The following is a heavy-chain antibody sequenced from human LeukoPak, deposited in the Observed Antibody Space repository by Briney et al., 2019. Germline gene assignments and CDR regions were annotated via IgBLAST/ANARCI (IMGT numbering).Heavy chain of an antibody. V-gene: IGHV4-34*01. CDR3: ARVSGSSHYYQYYYDYYYMDV. J-gene: IGHJ6*03. D-gene: IGHD3-22*01. Sequence: SETLSLTCAVYGGSFSGYYWSWIRQPPGKGLEWIGEINHSGSTNYNPSLKSRVTISVDTSKNQFSLKLSSVTAADTAVYYCARVSGSSHYYQYYYDYYYMDVWGKGTTVTVSS. CDR1: GGSFSGYY. CDR2: INHSGST.